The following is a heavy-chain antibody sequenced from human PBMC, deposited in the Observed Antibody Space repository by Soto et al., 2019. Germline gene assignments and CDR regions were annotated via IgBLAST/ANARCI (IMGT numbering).Heavy chain of an antibody. Sequence: PVGSLRLSCAASGFTFSSYSMNWVRQAPGKGLEWVSSISSSSSYIYYADSVKGRFTISRDNAKNSLYLQMNSLRAEDTAVYYCARSPYCSSTSCSKIYGMDVWGQGTTVTVSS. V-gene: IGHV3-21*01. J-gene: IGHJ6*02. CDR1: GFTFSSYS. CDR3: ARSPYCSSTSCSKIYGMDV. CDR2: ISSSSSYI. D-gene: IGHD2-2*01.